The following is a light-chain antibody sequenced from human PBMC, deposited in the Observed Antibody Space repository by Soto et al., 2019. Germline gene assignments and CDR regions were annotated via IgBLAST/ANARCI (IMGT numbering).Light chain of an antibody. Sequence: EIVMTQSPATLSVSPGERATLSCRASQSVSSNLAWYQQKPGQAPRLLIYGASTRATGIPARFSGSGSGTEFTLTISSLQSEDFAVDYCQQYNNWPFTFGPWTKVDIK. CDR2: GAS. CDR1: QSVSSN. J-gene: IGKJ3*01. CDR3: QQYNNWPFT. V-gene: IGKV3-15*01.